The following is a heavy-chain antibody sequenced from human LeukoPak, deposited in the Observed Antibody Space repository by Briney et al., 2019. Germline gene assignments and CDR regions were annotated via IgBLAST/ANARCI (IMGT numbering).Heavy chain of an antibody. J-gene: IGHJ6*03. V-gene: IGHV3-53*01. CDR3: AKDRSYDFWSGSTGSNRYMDV. CDR1: GFTISSNY. D-gene: IGHD3-3*01. CDR2: IYTGGST. Sequence: GGSLRLSCEASGFTISSNYMTWVRQAPGKGLEWVSVIYTGGSTYYADSVKGRFTISRDNSNNTLYLQMNSLRAEDTAVYYCAKDRSYDFWSGSTGSNRYMDVWGKGTTVTVSS.